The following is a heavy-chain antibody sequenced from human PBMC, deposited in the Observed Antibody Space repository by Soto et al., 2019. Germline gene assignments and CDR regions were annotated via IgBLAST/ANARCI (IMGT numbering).Heavy chain of an antibody. CDR3: ARGYSGYGYYYYYYMDV. D-gene: IGHD5-12*01. V-gene: IGHV1-2*02. Sequence: ASVKVSCKASEYTFTDYYIHWVRQAPGQGLEWMGWINPNSGGTNYAQKFQGRVTMTRDTSTSTVYMELSSLRSEDTAVYYCARGYSGYGYYYYYYMDVWGKGTTVTVSS. CDR1: EYTFTDYY. J-gene: IGHJ6*03. CDR2: INPNSGGT.